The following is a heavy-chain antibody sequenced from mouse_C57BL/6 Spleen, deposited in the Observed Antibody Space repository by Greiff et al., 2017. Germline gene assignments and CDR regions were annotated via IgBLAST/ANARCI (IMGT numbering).Heavy chain of an antibody. CDR3: ARADYSPFDY. CDR1: GYTFTSYW. V-gene: IGHV1-7*01. CDR2: INPSSGYT. Sequence: VQLQQPGAELVMPGASVKLSCKASGYTFTSYWMHWVKQRPGQGLEWIGYINPSSGYTKYNQKFKDKATLTADKSSSTAYMQLSSLTYEDSAVYYCARADYSPFDYWGQGTTLTVSS. D-gene: IGHD1-1*01. J-gene: IGHJ2*01.